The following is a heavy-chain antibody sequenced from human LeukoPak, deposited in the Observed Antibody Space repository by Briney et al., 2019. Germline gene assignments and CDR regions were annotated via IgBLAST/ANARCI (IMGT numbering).Heavy chain of an antibody. V-gene: IGHV3-74*01. CDR3: ASGIGVGDSFDI. CDR1: GFTFSSYW. J-gene: IGHJ3*02. CDR2: INSDARNT. D-gene: IGHD3-3*01. Sequence: GGSLRLSCAASGFTFSSYWMYWVRQAPGKGLVYVSRINSDARNTNYADSVQGRFTISRGNAKNTLYLQMNSLRVEDTAVYYCASGIGVGDSFDIWGQGTMVTVSS.